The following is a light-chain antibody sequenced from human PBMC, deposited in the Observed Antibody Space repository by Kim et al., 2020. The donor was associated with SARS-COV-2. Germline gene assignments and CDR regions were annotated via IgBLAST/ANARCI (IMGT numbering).Light chain of an antibody. V-gene: IGKV1-5*03. CDR3: QQYDSYWT. Sequence: YGAVGDRVTITCRASQSISSWVAWYQQKPGKAPKLLIYKASSLDSGGPSRFSGSGSGTEFTLTISSLQPDDFATYYCQQYDSYWTFGQGTKVDIK. CDR2: KAS. CDR1: QSISSW. J-gene: IGKJ1*01.